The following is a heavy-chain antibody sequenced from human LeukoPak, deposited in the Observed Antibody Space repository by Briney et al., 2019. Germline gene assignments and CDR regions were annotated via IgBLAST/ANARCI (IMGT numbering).Heavy chain of an antibody. D-gene: IGHD3-22*01. J-gene: IGHJ4*02. V-gene: IGHV1-46*03. Sequence: GASVKVSCKASGYTSTSYYMHWVRQAPGQGLEWMGIINPSGGSTSYAQKFQGRVTMTRDTSTSTVYMELSSLRSEDTAVYYCAREGYGYYYDSSGYKKTGGFDYWAREPWSPSPQ. CDR1: GYTSTSYY. CDR2: INPSGGST. CDR3: AREGYGYYYDSSGYKKTGGFDY.